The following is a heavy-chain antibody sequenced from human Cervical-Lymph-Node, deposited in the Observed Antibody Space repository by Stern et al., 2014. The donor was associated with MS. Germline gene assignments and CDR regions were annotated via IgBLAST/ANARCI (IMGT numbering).Heavy chain of an antibody. CDR2: IIPIFGTA. Sequence: VQLVESGAEVKKPGSSVKVSCKASGGIFSTYAINWVRQAPGQGLEWIGGIIPIFGTANYAQKFQGRVTITADESTRTAYMELSSLRSEDTALYYCTSTPSGSGGSYWGQGTLVTVSS. V-gene: IGHV1-69*01. J-gene: IGHJ4*02. D-gene: IGHD2-15*01. CDR3: TSTPSGSGGSY. CDR1: GGIFSTYA.